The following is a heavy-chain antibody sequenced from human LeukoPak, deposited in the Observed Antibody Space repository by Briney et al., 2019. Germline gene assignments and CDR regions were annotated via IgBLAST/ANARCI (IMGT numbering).Heavy chain of an antibody. Sequence: GGSLRLSCAASGFTFSSYEMNWVRQAPGKGLGWVSYISSSGSTIYYADSVKGRFTISRDNAKNSLYLQMNSLRAEDTAVYYCARNSGSYYPYWGQGTLVTVSS. V-gene: IGHV3-48*03. D-gene: IGHD1-26*01. CDR1: GFTFSSYE. J-gene: IGHJ4*02. CDR2: ISSSGSTI. CDR3: ARNSGSYYPY.